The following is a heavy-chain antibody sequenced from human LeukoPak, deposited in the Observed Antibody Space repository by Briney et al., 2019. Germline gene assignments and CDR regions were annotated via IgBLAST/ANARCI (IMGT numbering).Heavy chain of an antibody. V-gene: IGHV4-59*08. CDR1: GGSISSYY. CDR3: ASTTYYDFWSGYSGFDY. CDR2: IYYSGST. D-gene: IGHD3-3*01. J-gene: IGHJ4*02. Sequence: SETLSLTCTVSGGSISSYYWSWIRQPPGKGLEWIGYIYYSGSTNYNPSLKSRVTISVDTSKNQFSLKLSSVTAADTAVYYCASTTYYDFWSGYSGFDYWGQGNLVTVSS.